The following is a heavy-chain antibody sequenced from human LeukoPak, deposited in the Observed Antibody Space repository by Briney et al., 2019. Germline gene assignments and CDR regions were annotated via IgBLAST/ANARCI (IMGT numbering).Heavy chain of an antibody. Sequence: SETLSLTCAVYGGSFSDYYWSWIRQPAGKGLEWIGRIYTSGSTNYNPSLKSRVTMSLDMSKNQFSLKLNSVTAADTAVYYCARDLVAFDYWGQGALVIVSS. V-gene: IGHV4-4*07. J-gene: IGHJ4*02. CDR1: GGSFSDYY. CDR3: ARDLVAFDY. D-gene: IGHD2-15*01. CDR2: IYTSGST.